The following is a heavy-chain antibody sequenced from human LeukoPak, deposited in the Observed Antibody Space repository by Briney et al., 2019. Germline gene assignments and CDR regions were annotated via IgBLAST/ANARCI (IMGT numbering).Heavy chain of an antibody. CDR1: GYTFTSYD. Sequence: GASVKVSCKASGYTFTSYDIHWVRQATGQGLEWMGWVNPNNGDTGYAQKFQGRVTVTRDTSISTAYMELSSLRSEDTAVYYCASAEAGTNAFDIWGQGTMVTVSS. CDR2: VNPNNGDT. CDR3: ASAEAGTNAFDI. J-gene: IGHJ3*02. D-gene: IGHD6-19*01. V-gene: IGHV1-8*01.